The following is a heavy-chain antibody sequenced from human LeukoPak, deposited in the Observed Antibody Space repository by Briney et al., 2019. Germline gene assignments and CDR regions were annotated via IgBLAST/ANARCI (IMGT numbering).Heavy chain of an antibody. Sequence: SETLSLTCAVYGGSFSGYYWSWIRQPPGKGLEWIGEINHSGSTNYNPSLKSRVTISVDTSKNQFSLKLSSVTAADTAVYYCARADGSIAARPFDHWGQGTLVTVSS. CDR1: GGSFSGYY. J-gene: IGHJ4*02. CDR3: ARADGSIAARPFDH. CDR2: INHSGST. V-gene: IGHV4-34*01. D-gene: IGHD6-6*01.